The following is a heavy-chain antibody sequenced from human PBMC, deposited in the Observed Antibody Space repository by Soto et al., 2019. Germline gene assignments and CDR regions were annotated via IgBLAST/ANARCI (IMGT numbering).Heavy chain of an antibody. CDR2: IYYSGST. J-gene: IGHJ4*02. CDR1: GGSISSGGYY. V-gene: IGHV4-31*03. D-gene: IGHD6-13*01. CDR3: ARLAPYSSSWYYFDY. Sequence: SETLSLTCTVSGGSISSGGYYWSWIRQHPGKGLEWIGYIYYSGSTNYNLSPKSRVTTSVDTSKNQFSLKLSSVTAADTAVYYCARLAPYSSSWYYFDYWGQGTLVTVSS.